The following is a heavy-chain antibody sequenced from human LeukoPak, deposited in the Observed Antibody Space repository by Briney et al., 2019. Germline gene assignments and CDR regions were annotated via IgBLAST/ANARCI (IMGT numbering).Heavy chain of an antibody. J-gene: IGHJ5*02. D-gene: IGHD3-10*01. CDR2: IYYSGST. CDR3: ARVMYYYGSGSYWFDP. V-gene: IGHV4-59*01. CDR1: GGSFSSYY. Sequence: AETLTLTCAVSGGSFSSYYWRWIRQPPGKGLEWIGFIYYSGSTNYNPSLKSRVTISVDTSKNQFSLKLSSVTAADTAVYYCARVMYYYGSGSYWFDPWGQGTLVTVSS.